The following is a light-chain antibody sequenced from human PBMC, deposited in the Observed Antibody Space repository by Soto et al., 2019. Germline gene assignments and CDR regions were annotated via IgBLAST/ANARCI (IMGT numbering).Light chain of an antibody. Sequence: QSALAQPASVSGSPGQSITISCTGTSSDIGSHNLVSWYQQHAGKAPKLMIHEVNKWPSGVSNRFAGSKSGNTASLTISGLQAEDEADYYCGSYENSVGFGGGTQLTVL. V-gene: IGLV2-23*02. CDR2: EVN. J-gene: IGLJ2*01. CDR3: GSYENSVG. CDR1: SSDIGSHNL.